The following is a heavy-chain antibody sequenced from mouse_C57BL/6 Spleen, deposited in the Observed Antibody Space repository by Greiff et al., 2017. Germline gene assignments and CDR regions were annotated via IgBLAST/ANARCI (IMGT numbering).Heavy chain of an antibody. CDR2: IDPETGGT. D-gene: IGHD1-1*01. CDR3: TEGGDYGSSLMDY. V-gene: IGHV1-15*01. Sequence: VQLVESGAELVRPGASVTLSCKASGYTFTDYEMHWVKQTPVHGLEWIGAIDPETGGTAYNQKFKGKAILTADKSSSTAYMELRSLTSEDSAVYYCTEGGDYGSSLMDYWGQGTSVTVSS. CDR1: GYTFTDYE. J-gene: IGHJ4*01.